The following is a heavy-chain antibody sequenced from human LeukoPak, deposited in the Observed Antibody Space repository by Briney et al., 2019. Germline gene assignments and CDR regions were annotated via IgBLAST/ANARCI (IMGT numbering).Heavy chain of an antibody. J-gene: IGHJ6*03. CDR3: ARGLVAARWYYYYTDV. D-gene: IGHD6-6*01. V-gene: IGHV4-59*01. CDR1: GGSISSYY. Sequence: PSETLSLTCTVSGGSISSYYWSWIRQPPGKGLEWIGYIYYSGSPNYNPSLKSRVTISVDTSKNQFSLKLSSVTAADTAVYYCARGLVAARWYYYYTDVWGKGTTVTVSS. CDR2: IYYSGSP.